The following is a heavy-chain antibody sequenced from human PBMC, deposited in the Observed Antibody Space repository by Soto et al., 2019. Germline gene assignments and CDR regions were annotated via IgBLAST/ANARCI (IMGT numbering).Heavy chain of an antibody. D-gene: IGHD2-2*01. Sequence: EVQLVESGGGLVKPGGSLRLSCAASGFTFSSYSMNWVRQAPGKGLELVSSISSSSTYIYYADSVKGRFTISRDNAKNPLYQQMNSLRAEDTAVYYCARDREKYCSSTSCPFDYWGQGTLVTVSS. V-gene: IGHV3-21*01. J-gene: IGHJ4*02. CDR3: ARDREKYCSSTSCPFDY. CDR2: ISSSSTYI. CDR1: GFTFSSYS.